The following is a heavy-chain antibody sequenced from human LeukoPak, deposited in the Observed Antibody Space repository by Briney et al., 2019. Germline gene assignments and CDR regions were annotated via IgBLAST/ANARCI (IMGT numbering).Heavy chain of an antibody. V-gene: IGHV3-7*01. D-gene: IGHD3-16*01. CDR2: INQDGGTR. Sequence: PGGSLRPSCAASGFTFSNTWMAWVRQAPGKGLEWVANINQDGGTRQYADSVRGRFTISRDNAKNSLYLEMNSLRAEDTGLYHCARDMKGNLDYWGQGTLVTVSS. J-gene: IGHJ4*02. CDR1: GFTFSNTW. CDR3: ARDMKGNLDY.